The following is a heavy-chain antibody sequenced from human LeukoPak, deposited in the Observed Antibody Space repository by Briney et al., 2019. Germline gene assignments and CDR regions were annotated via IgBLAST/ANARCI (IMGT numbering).Heavy chain of an antibody. Sequence: GGSLRLSCAASGFTFSSYAMHWVRQAPGKGLEWVAVISYDGSNIYYADSVKGRFTISRDNSKNTLYLQVNSLRAEDTAVYYCASAYCGGDCYSGPSFDYWGQGTLVTVSS. J-gene: IGHJ4*02. D-gene: IGHD2-21*02. CDR3: ASAYCGGDCYSGPSFDY. CDR2: ISYDGSNI. CDR1: GFTFSSYA. V-gene: IGHV3-30*04.